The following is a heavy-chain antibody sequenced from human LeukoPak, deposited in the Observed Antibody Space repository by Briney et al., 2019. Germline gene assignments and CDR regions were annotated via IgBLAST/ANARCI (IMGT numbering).Heavy chain of an antibody. Sequence: GGSLRLSRVASEFTFSEYTMNWVRQAPGKGLEWVSSISSRSSFIYYADSVRGRFTISRDNARNSVYLQMDSLRAEDTAVYFCERDWARTGYCSSANCPDAFDLWGQGTMVTVSS. CDR3: ERDWARTGYCSSANCPDAFDL. D-gene: IGHD2-2*01. V-gene: IGHV3-21*01. J-gene: IGHJ3*01. CDR2: ISSRSSFI. CDR1: EFTFSEYT.